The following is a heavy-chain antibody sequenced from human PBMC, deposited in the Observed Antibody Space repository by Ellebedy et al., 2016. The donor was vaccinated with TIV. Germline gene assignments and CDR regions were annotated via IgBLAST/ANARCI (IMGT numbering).Heavy chain of an antibody. CDR2: INGKADST. V-gene: IGHV3-23*02. J-gene: IGHJ3*02. D-gene: IGHD3-10*01. CDR3: AKDMAPGSPTAFDI. CDR1: GFTFSRYA. Sequence: GESLKISXAASGFTFSRYAMSWVRQAPGKGLEWVSVINGKADSTHYGDSVKGRFTISKDYSRNTVDLQMNSLRAEDTAVYYCAKDMAPGSPTAFDIWGQGTTVIV.